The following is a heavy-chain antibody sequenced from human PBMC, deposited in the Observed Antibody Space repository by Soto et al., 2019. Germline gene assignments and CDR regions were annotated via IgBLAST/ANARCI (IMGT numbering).Heavy chain of an antibody. Sequence: GGSLRLSCVASGLTVSHNYMAWVRQAPEMGLEWVSILYTEGTTYYADSVKGRFTISRDPSKNTLFLQMDSLRAEDTAVYYCVRPRPSGENYGMDVWGQGTTVTVSS. V-gene: IGHV3-53*01. CDR2: LYTEGTT. CDR3: VRPRPSGENYGMDV. CDR1: GLTVSHNY. J-gene: IGHJ6*02. D-gene: IGHD3-16*01.